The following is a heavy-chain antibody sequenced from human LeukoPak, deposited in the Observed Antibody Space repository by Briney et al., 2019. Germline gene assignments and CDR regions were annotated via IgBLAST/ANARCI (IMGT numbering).Heavy chain of an antibody. J-gene: IGHJ3*02. CDR2: IYYSGST. CDR1: GGSISSYY. D-gene: IGHD4-17*01. Sequence: SETLSLTCTVSGGSISSYYWSWIRQPPGKGLEWIGYIYYSGSTNYNPSLKSRVTISVDTSKNQFSLKLSSVTAADTAVYYCARDLPYGDTYAFDIWGQGTMVTVPS. CDR3: ARDLPYGDTYAFDI. V-gene: IGHV4-59*01.